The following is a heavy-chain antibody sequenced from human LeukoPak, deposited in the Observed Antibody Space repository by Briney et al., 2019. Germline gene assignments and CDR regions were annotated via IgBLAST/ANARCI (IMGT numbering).Heavy chain of an antibody. CDR1: GYTFTSYA. Sequence: ASVKVSCKASGYTFTSYAMHWVRQAPGQRLEWMGWINAGNGNTKYSQKFQGRVTITRDTSASTAYMELSSLRAEDTAVYFCAREIIGGASFLDYWGQGTLVTVSS. D-gene: IGHD1-26*01. J-gene: IGHJ4*02. CDR3: AREIIGGASFLDY. CDR2: INAGNGNT. V-gene: IGHV1-3*01.